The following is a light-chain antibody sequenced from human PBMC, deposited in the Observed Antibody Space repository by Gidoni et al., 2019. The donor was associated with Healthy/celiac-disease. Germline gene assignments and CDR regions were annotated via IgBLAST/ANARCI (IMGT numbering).Light chain of an antibody. Sequence: QSILTQPPSASGPPGQRVTVSCSGSSSNIGSNAANWYQQLPGAAPILLLYSNNQRPSVVPDRFSGSQSGTSASLAISGLQSDDEADYYCSAWDASLNNWVFGGGTQLTVL. V-gene: IGLV1-44*01. CDR3: SAWDASLNNWV. CDR1: SSNIGSNA. CDR2: SNN. J-gene: IGLJ3*02.